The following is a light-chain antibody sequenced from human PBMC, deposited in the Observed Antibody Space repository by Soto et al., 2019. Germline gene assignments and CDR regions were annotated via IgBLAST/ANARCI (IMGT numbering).Light chain of an antibody. Sequence: QSVLTQPPSASGSPGQSVTISCTGSNTDIGGNKYVSWYQHHPGKAPKLIIYEVRERPSGMPDRFSGSKSGNAASLTVSGLQADDEATYYCSSYTGTNNFVLFCGGTTLTVL. CDR1: NTDIGGNKY. J-gene: IGLJ2*01. CDR2: EVR. CDR3: SSYTGTNNFVL. V-gene: IGLV2-8*01.